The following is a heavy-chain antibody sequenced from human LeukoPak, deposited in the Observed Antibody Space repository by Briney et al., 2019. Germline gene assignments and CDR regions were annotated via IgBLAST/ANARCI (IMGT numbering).Heavy chain of an antibody. J-gene: IGHJ5*02. D-gene: IGHD6-13*01. CDR2: INPNSGGT. CDR3: ASSSSSWYLFAGFDP. V-gene: IGHV1-2*02. Sequence: VSVKVSCKASGYTFTGYYMHWVRQAPGQGLEWMGWINPNSGGTNYAQKFQGRVTMTRDTSISTAYMELSRLRSDDTAVYYCASSSSSWYLFAGFDPWGQGTLVTVSS. CDR1: GYTFTGYY.